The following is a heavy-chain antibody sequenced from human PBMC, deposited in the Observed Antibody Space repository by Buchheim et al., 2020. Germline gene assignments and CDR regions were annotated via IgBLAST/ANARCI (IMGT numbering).Heavy chain of an antibody. Sequence: QVQLQQWGAGLLKPSGTLSLTCAVSGGSFSGFYWSWFRQSPERGLEWIGEINHSGGTNYNPSLTSRVIISVATSKNQFSLKLSSVTAADTAVYYCAAEVVDFWSGYYGFPWGQGTL. CDR2: INHSGGT. V-gene: IGHV4-34*01. D-gene: IGHD3-3*01. CDR3: AAEVVDFWSGYYGFP. J-gene: IGHJ5*02. CDR1: GGSFSGFY.